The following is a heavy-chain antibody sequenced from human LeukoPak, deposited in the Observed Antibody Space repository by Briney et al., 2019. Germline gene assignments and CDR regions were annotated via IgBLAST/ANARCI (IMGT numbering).Heavy chain of an antibody. J-gene: IGHJ4*02. V-gene: IGHV5-51*01. Sequence: GESLKISCKASGYTFTRNWIGWVRQLPGKGLEWMGIISPGDSHPRYSPSFQGQVTVSADKFKSTAYLEWNSLKASDTAIYYCVRQRYYGSGSQLVIDFWGQGTLVTVSS. CDR2: ISPGDSHP. D-gene: IGHD3-10*01. CDR3: VRQRYYGSGSQLVIDF. CDR1: GYTFTRNW.